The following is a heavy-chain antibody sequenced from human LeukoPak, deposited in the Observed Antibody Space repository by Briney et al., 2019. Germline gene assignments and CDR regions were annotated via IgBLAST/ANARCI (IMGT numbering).Heavy chain of an antibody. V-gene: IGHV3-33*01. Sequence: PGGSLRLSCAASGFTFSNHAMHWVRQAPGKGLEWVTLVWYDGNRKYYADSVKGRFTISRDNAKNSLYLQMNSLRAEDTAVYYCARDYSGYGDYYYYYMDVWGKGTTVTVSS. CDR3: ARDYSGYGDYYYYYMDV. D-gene: IGHD4-17*01. J-gene: IGHJ6*03. CDR1: GFTFSNHA. CDR2: VWYDGNRK.